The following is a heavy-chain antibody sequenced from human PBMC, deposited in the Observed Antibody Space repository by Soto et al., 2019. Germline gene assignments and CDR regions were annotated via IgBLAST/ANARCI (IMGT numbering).Heavy chain of an antibody. CDR3: ARGNFRYGDCTNGVCYHFDY. D-gene: IGHD2-8*01. CDR2: ISYSGST. V-gene: IGHV4-31*03. J-gene: IGHJ4*02. CDR1: GGSISSGGYY. Sequence: SETLSLTCTVSGGSISSGGYYWSWIRQHPGTGLEWIGHISYSGSTYYNTSLKSRVTISVDTSRNQFSLIVNSVTAEDTAVYYCARGNFRYGDCTNGVCYHFDYWGQGTLVTVSS.